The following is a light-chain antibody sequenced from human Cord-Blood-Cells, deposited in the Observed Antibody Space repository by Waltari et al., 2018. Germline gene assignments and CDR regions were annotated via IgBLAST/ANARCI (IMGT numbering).Light chain of an antibody. CDR3: CSYAGSSTWV. CDR2: EGS. Sequence: QSALTQPASVSGSPGQSITISCTGTSSDVGSYNLVSWYQQHPGKAPKLMICEGSKRPSGVSNRFSGSKSGNTASLTISGLQAEDEAYYYCCSYAGSSTWVFGGGTKLTVL. J-gene: IGLJ3*02. CDR1: SSDVGSYNL. V-gene: IGLV2-23*01.